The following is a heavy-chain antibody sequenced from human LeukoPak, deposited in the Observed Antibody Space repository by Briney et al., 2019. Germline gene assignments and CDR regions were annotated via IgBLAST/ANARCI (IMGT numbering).Heavy chain of an antibody. V-gene: IGHV1-69*13. D-gene: IGHD6-13*01. CDR3: ARERAAAGSEFDY. Sequence: ASVKVSCKASGGTFSSYAISWVRQAPGQGLGWMGGIIPIFGTANYAQKFQGRVTITADESTSTAYMELSSLRSEDTAVYYCARERAAAGSEFDYWGQGTLVTVSS. CDR2: IIPIFGTA. CDR1: GGTFSSYA. J-gene: IGHJ4*02.